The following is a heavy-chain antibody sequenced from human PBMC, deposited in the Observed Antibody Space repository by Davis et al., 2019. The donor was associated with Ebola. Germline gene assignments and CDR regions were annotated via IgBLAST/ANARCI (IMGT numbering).Heavy chain of an antibody. Sequence: GGSLRLSCAASGFTFSSYSMNWVRQAPGKGLEWVSSISSSSSYIYYADSVKGRFTISRDNAKNSLYLQMNSLRAEDTAVYYCARAMGGNDDYFDYWGQGTLVTVSS. CDR3: ARAMGGNDDYFDY. D-gene: IGHD5-12*01. J-gene: IGHJ4*01. CDR2: ISSSSSYI. V-gene: IGHV3-21*01. CDR1: GFTFSSYS.